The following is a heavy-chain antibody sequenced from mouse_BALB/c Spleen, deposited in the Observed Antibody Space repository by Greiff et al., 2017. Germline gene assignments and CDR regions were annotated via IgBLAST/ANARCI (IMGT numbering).Heavy chain of an antibody. V-gene: IGHV5-6-3*01. CDR1: GFTFSSYG. CDR3: ARKLGGAY. J-gene: IGHJ3*01. Sequence: EVKLVESGGGLVQPGGSLKLSCAASGFTFSSYGMSWVRQTPDKRLELVATINSNGGSTYYPDSVKGRFTISRDNAKNTLYLQMSSLKSEDTAMYYCARKLGGAYWGQGTLVTVSA. D-gene: IGHD4-1*01. CDR2: INSNGGST.